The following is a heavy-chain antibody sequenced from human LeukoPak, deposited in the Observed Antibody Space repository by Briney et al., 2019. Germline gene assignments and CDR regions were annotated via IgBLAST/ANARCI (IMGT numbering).Heavy chain of an antibody. CDR1: GFTFSSYW. CDR2: IKQDGSEK. J-gene: IGHJ4*02. Sequence: GGSLRLSCAASGFTFSSYWMSWVRQAPGKGLEWVANIKQDGSEKYYVGSVKGRFTISRDNAKNSLYLQMNSLRAEDTAVYYCARDAGPYGSGSYSRYWGQGTLVTVSS. CDR3: ARDAGPYGSGSYSRY. D-gene: IGHD3-10*01. V-gene: IGHV3-7*01.